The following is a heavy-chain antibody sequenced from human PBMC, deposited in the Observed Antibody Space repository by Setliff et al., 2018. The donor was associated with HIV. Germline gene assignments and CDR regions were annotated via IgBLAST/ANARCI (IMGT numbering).Heavy chain of an antibody. J-gene: IGHJ4*02. V-gene: IGHV4-61*09. D-gene: IGHD3-3*01. Sequence: ASETLSLTCSVSGDSISSGSYYWSWIRLPAGKGLEWIGQIHTTGSTNYNPSLKSRVTISMDTSKNQFSLRLTSVTAADTAIYYCARGVNFDYWGQGTLVTVSS. CDR1: GDSISSGSYY. CDR2: IHTTGST. CDR3: ARGVNFDY.